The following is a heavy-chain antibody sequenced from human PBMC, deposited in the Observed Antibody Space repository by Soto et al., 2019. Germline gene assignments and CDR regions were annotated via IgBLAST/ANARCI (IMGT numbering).Heavy chain of an antibody. V-gene: IGHV4-39*01. CDR2: IYYSGST. CDR1: GGSISSSSYY. Sequence: SETLSLTCTVSGGSISSSSYYWGWIRQPPGKGLEWIGSIYYSGSTYYNPSLKSRVTISVDTSKNQFSLKLSSVTAADTAVYYCARQQYDYVLSVIDPGGQGTLVTVSS. D-gene: IGHD3-16*01. CDR3: ARQQYDYVLSVIDP. J-gene: IGHJ5*02.